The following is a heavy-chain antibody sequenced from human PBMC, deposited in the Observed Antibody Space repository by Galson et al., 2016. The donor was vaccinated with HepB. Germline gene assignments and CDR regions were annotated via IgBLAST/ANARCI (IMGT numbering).Heavy chain of an antibody. CDR3: VKRSGGSSYDY. CDR2: INNNGDNT. D-gene: IGHD6-19*01. J-gene: IGHJ4*02. Sequence: SLRLSCAASGFTFSSYAMHWVRRAPGKGLEYVSAINNNGDNTYYADSVKGRFTISRDNSKNTLYLQVSSLRAEDTAIYYCVKRSGGSSYDYWGQGTLVTVSS. CDR1: GFTFSSYA. V-gene: IGHV3-64D*06.